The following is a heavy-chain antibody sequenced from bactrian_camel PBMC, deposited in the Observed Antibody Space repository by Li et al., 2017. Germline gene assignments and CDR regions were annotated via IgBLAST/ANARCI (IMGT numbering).Heavy chain of an antibody. CDR3: ANDNGGAVY. V-gene: IGHV3S1*01. CDR2: IYSHGGGV. J-gene: IGHJ4*01. CDR1: DSTYSTEC. Sequence: QVQLVESGGGSVQAGGSLNLSCVASDSTYSTECMGWFRQAPGKEREAVAIIYSHGGGVYYPDSVKGRFTISRDNARNTLYLQLNSLKTEDTAMYYCANDNGGAVYWGQGTQVTVS. D-gene: IGHD7*01.